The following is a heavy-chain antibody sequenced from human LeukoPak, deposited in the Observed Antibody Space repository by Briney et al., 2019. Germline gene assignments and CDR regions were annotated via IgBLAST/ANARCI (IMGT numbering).Heavy chain of an antibody. D-gene: IGHD6-13*01. CDR2: FSWNSGSI. CDR1: GFTFDDYA. Sequence: GGSLRLSCAASGFTFDDYAMHWVRQAPGKGLEWVSGFSWNSGSIGYADSVKGRFTISRDNAKNSLYLQMNSLRAEDTALYYCAKDLIAAAGSGFDYWGQGTLVTVSS. V-gene: IGHV3-9*01. CDR3: AKDLIAAAGSGFDY. J-gene: IGHJ4*02.